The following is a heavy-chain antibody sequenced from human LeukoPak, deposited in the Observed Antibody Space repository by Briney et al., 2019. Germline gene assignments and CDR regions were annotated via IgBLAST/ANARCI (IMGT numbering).Heavy chain of an antibody. D-gene: IGHD3-16*01. V-gene: IGHV1-46*01. CDR1: GYTFTTYY. Sequence: ASVRVSCKASGYTFTTYYMHWVRQAPGQGLEWMGIINPSGGSTSYAQKFQGRVTVTRDMSTSTVYMELSSLRSEDTAVYYCARGGGRSTEGGVWFYYYYMDVWGKGTTVAVSS. J-gene: IGHJ6*03. CDR2: INPSGGST. CDR3: ARGGGRSTEGGVWFYYYYMDV.